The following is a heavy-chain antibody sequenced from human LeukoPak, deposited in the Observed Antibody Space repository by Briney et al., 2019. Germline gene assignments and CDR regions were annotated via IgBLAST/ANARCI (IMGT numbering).Heavy chain of an antibody. Sequence: PSETLSLTCTVSGGSISSGSYYWSWIRQPAGKRLEWIGLIYTSGSTNYNPSLKSRVTISVDTSKNQFSLKLSSVTAADTAVYYCARASLSGYGFDYWGQGTLVTVSS. CDR3: ARASLSGYGFDY. J-gene: IGHJ4*02. D-gene: IGHD2-2*01. CDR2: IYTSGST. V-gene: IGHV4-61*02. CDR1: GGSISSGSYY.